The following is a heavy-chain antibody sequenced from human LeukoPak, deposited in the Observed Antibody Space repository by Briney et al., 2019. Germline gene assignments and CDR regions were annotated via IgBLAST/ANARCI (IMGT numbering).Heavy chain of an antibody. D-gene: IGHD6-19*01. Sequence: GGSLKISCKGSGYSFRSYWISWVRQMPGKGLEWMGRIDPTDSYTDYSPSFEGHVTISVDRSITTAYLQWSSLKASDTAMYFCASSRAGTLKVHNWFGPWGQGSLVTVSS. V-gene: IGHV5-10-1*01. J-gene: IGHJ5*02. CDR3: ASSRAGTLKVHNWFGP. CDR2: IDPTDSYT. CDR1: GYSFRSYW.